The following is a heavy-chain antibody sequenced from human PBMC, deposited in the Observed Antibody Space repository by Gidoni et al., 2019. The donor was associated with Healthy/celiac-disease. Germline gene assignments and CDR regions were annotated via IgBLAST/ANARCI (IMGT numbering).Heavy chain of an antibody. V-gene: IGHV4-39*01. Sequence: QLQLQESGPGLVKPSETLSLTCTVSGGSISSSSYYWGWIRQPPGKGLEWIGSIYYSGSTYYNPSLKSRVTISVDTSKNQFSLKLSSVTAADTAVYYCARLINYYDSSGYLYYFDYWGQGTLVTVSS. CDR1: GGSISSSSYY. CDR2: IYYSGST. CDR3: ARLINYYDSSGYLYYFDY. J-gene: IGHJ4*02. D-gene: IGHD3-22*01.